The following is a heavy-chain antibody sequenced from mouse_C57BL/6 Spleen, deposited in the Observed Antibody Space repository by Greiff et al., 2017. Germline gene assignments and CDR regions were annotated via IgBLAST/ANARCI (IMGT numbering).Heavy chain of an antibody. CDR2: INPNYGTT. CDR3: SRNNYYGSSFGYCDV. D-gene: IGHD1-1*01. CDR1: GYSFTDYN. V-gene: IGHV1-39*01. J-gene: IGHJ1*03. Sequence: VQLQQSGPELVKPGASVKISCKASGYSFTDYNMNWVKQSNGKSLEWIGVINPNYGTTSYNQKFKGKATLTVDQSSSTAYMQLNSLTSEDSAVYCCSRNNYYGSSFGYCDVWGTGTTVTVSS.